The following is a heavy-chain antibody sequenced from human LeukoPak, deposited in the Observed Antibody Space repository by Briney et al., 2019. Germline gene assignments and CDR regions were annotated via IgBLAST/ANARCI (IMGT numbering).Heavy chain of an antibody. J-gene: IGHJ3*02. CDR3: ARVLVGAPHAFDI. D-gene: IGHD1-26*01. CDR1: GYSISSGYY. Sequence: SETLSLTCTVSGYSISSGYYWGWIRQPPGKGLEWIGSIYHSGSTYYNPSLKSRVTISVDTSKNQLSLKLSSVTAADTAVYYCARVLVGAPHAFDIWGQGTMVTVSS. CDR2: IYHSGST. V-gene: IGHV4-38-2*02.